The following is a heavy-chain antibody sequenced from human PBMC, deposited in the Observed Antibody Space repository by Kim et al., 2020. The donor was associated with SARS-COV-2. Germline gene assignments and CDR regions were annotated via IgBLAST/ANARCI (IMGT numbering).Heavy chain of an antibody. Sequence: GGSLRLSCAASGFTFDDYAMHWVRQAPGKGLEWVSGISWNSGSIGYADSVKGRFTISRDNAKNSLYLQMNSLRAEDTALYYCAKDISEGYDYYGSGSYIYYGMDVWGQGTTVTVSS. D-gene: IGHD3-10*01. CDR3: AKDISEGYDYYGSGSYIYYGMDV. CDR2: ISWNSGSI. CDR1: GFTFDDYA. V-gene: IGHV3-9*01. J-gene: IGHJ6*02.